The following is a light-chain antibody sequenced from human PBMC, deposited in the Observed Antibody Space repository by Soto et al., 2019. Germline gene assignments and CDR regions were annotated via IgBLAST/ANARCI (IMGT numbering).Light chain of an antibody. V-gene: IGKV2-28*01. CDR1: QSLLHRNGYNY. J-gene: IGKJ4*01. Sequence: DIVMTQSPLSLPVTPGEPASISCRSSQSLLHRNGYNYLDWYLQKPGQSPQLLIYLGSNRASGVPDRFSGSGSGTDFTLKISRVEAEDVGVYYFMQTLQTPLTFGAGTKVDIX. CDR2: LGS. CDR3: MQTLQTPLT.